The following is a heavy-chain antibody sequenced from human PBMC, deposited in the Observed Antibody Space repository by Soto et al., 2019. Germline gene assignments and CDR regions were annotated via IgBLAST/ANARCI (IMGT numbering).Heavy chain of an antibody. CDR1: GDSVSSNSAA. CDR2: TYYRSKWYS. Sequence: PSQTLSLTCAISGDSVSSNSAAWNWIRQSPSRGLEWLGRTYYRSKWYSDYAVSVKSRITINPDTSKNQFSLQLNSVTPEDTAVYYCARGRVAKRITGTTGFDYWGQGTLVTVSS. CDR3: ARGRVAKRITGTTGFDY. V-gene: IGHV6-1*01. D-gene: IGHD1-7*01. J-gene: IGHJ4*02.